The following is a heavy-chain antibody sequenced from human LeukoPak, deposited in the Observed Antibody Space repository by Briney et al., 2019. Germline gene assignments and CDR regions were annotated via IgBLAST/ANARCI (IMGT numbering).Heavy chain of an antibody. Sequence: ASVKVSCKASGYIFSGSYMHWVRQAPGQGLEWMGWINPKSGGTNSAQQFQGRVAMTRDTSISTAYMELSRLRSDDTAVYYCARSTTIFGVLIPSGWFDPWGQGTLVTVSS. CDR2: INPKSGGT. CDR1: GYIFSGSY. V-gene: IGHV1-2*02. CDR3: ARSTTIFGVLIPSGWFDP. D-gene: IGHD3-3*01. J-gene: IGHJ5*02.